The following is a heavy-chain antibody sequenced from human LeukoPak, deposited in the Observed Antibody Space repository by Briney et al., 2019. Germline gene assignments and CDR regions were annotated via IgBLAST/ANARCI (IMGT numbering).Heavy chain of an antibody. Sequence: ASVKVSCKASGYTFTSYYMHSVRQAPGQGLEWMGIINPSGGSTSYAQKFQGRVTMTRDTSTSTVYMELSSLRSEDTAVYYCARDRIHYYGSGSYPNWFDPWGQGTLVTVSS. CDR2: INPSGGST. J-gene: IGHJ5*02. D-gene: IGHD3-10*01. V-gene: IGHV1-46*01. CDR3: ARDRIHYYGSGSYPNWFDP. CDR1: GYTFTSYY.